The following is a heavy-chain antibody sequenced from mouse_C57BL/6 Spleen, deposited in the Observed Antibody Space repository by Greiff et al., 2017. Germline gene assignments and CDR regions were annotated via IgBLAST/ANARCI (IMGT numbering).Heavy chain of an antibody. CDR3: AQGTAQAKGAWFAY. J-gene: IGHJ3*01. CDR2: IDPEDGET. Sequence: VQLQQSGAELVKPGASVKLSCTASGFNIKAYYMHWVKQRTEQGLEWIGRIDPEDGETKSAPKFHGKATITADTSSTTASLQLSSLTSEDTAVYYCAQGTAQAKGAWFAYWGQGTLVTVSA. D-gene: IGHD3-2*02. V-gene: IGHV14-2*01. CDR1: GFNIKAYY.